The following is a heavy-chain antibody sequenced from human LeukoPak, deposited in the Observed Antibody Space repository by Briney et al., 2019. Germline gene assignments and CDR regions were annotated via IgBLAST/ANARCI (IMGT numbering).Heavy chain of an antibody. CDR3: ARTRIVGATYAFDI. D-gene: IGHD1-26*01. J-gene: IGHJ3*02. CDR2: IYYSGST. V-gene: IGHV4-59*01. Sequence: SETLSLTCTVSGGSISSYYWSWIRQPPGKGLEWIGYIYYSGSTNYNPSLKSRVTISVDTSKNQFPLKLSSVTAADTAVYYCARTRIVGATYAFDIWGQGTMVTVSS. CDR1: GGSISSYY.